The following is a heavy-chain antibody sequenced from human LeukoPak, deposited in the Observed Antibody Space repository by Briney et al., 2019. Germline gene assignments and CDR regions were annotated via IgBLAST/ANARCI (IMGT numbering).Heavy chain of an antibody. J-gene: IGHJ3*02. CDR1: GFTFSSST. Sequence: SVKVSCKASGFTFSSSTMQWVRQARGQRLEWIGWIVVGSGNTNYAQKFQERVTISRDMSTSTAYMELSSLTSEDTAVFYCAADGPADLFDGSEDPPRDAFEIWGQGTMVTVSS. D-gene: IGHD3-22*01. CDR2: IVVGSGNT. CDR3: AADGPADLFDGSEDPPRDAFEI. V-gene: IGHV1-58*02.